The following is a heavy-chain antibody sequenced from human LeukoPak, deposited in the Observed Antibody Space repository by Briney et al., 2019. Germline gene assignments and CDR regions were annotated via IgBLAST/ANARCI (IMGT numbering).Heavy chain of an antibody. CDR1: GGSISSSSYY. Sequence: PSETLSLTCTVSGGSISSSSYYWGWIRQPPGKGLEWIGSIYYSGSTYYNPSLKSRVTISVDTSKNRFSLKLSSVTAADTAVYYCARRPRDSSSWYPFDYWGQGTLVTVSS. CDR2: IYYSGST. V-gene: IGHV4-39*01. D-gene: IGHD6-13*01. CDR3: ARRPRDSSSWYPFDY. J-gene: IGHJ4*02.